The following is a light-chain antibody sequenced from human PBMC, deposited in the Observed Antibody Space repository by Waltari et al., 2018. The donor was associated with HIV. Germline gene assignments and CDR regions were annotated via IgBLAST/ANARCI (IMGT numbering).Light chain of an antibody. CDR3: AAGDGSLSGHYV. Sequence: QSVLTQPPSASGTPGQRVTISCSGSSSNIGSNYVYWYQQLPGTAPKLLIYRNNLRPSGVPDRFSGPKSGTSASLAISGLRSEDEADYYCAAGDGSLSGHYVFGTGTKVTVL. J-gene: IGLJ1*01. CDR2: RNN. V-gene: IGLV1-47*01. CDR1: SSNIGSNY.